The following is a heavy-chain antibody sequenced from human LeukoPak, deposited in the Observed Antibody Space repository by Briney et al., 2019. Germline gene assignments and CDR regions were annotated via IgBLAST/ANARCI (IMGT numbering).Heavy chain of an antibody. V-gene: IGHV3-48*03. J-gene: IGHJ6*03. CDR1: GFTFSSYE. Sequence: GGSLRLSCAASGFTFSSYEMNWVRQAPGKGLEWVSYISSYGSTIYYADSVKGRFTISRDNAKNSLYLQMNSLRSEDTAVYYCARDPATVTTDPGYMDVWGKGTTVTVSS. D-gene: IGHD4-11*01. CDR3: ARDPATVTTDPGYMDV. CDR2: ISSYGSTI.